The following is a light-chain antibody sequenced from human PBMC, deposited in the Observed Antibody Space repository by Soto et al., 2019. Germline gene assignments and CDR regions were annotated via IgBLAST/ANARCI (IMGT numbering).Light chain of an antibody. CDR1: QSILSSSNNKNY. Sequence: DIVMTQSPDSLAVSLGERATINCKSSQSILSSSNNKNYLAWYQQKPGLPPRLLIYWASTRESGVPDRFSGSGSGTDFTLTITSLQAEDVAVYYCQQYYSTPYSFGQGTKLEI. V-gene: IGKV4-1*01. J-gene: IGKJ2*03. CDR2: WAS. CDR3: QQYYSTPYS.